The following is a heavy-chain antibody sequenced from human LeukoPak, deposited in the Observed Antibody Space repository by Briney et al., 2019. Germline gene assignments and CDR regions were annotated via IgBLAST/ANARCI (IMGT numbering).Heavy chain of an antibody. V-gene: IGHV3-23*01. CDR3: AARSYSSGNFYSPVDY. Sequence: GGSLRLSCAASGFTFSSYAMTWVRQAPGKGLEWVSSISGSGGTTYYADSVKGRFTISRGNSRNTLHLQMNSLRAEDTAVYYCAARSYSSGNFYSPVDYWGQGTLVTVSS. CDR1: GFTFSSYA. J-gene: IGHJ4*02. CDR2: ISGSGGTT. D-gene: IGHD3-10*01.